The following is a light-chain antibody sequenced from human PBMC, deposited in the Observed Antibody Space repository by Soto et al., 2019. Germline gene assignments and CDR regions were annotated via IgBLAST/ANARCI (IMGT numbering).Light chain of an antibody. J-gene: IGKJ1*01. CDR2: GAS. CDR1: QSVSSSY. CDR3: QQYNNWPPWT. Sequence: QSPGTLSLSPGERARLSCRASQSVSSSYLAWYQQKPGQAPRLLIYGASSRATGIPARFSGSGSGTEFTLTISSLQSEDFAVYYCQQYNNWPPWTFGQGTKVDIK. V-gene: IGKV3D-15*01.